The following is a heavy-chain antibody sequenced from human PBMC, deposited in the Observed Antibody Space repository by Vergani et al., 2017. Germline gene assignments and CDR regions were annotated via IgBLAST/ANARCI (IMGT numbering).Heavy chain of an antibody. CDR1: GGSISSSSYY. CDR3: ARVLIVVVVAAKGLAFDI. V-gene: IGHV4-39*07. CDR2: IYYSGST. Sequence: QLQLQESGPGLVKPSETLSLTCTVSGGSISSSSYYWGWIRQPPGKGLEWIGSIYYSGSTYYNPSLKRRVTISVDTSKNQFSLKLSSVTAADTAVYYCARVLIVVVVAAKGLAFDIWGQGTMVTVSS. J-gene: IGHJ3*02. D-gene: IGHD2-15*01.